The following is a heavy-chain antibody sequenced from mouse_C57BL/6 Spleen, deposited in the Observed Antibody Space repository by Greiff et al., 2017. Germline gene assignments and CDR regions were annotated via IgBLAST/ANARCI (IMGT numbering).Heavy chain of an antibody. D-gene: IGHD1-1*01. CDR2: IYPRSGNT. V-gene: IGHV1-81*01. CDR3: ARWGTTVVAKGLDY. CDR1: GCTFTSSG. J-gene: IGHJ2*01. Sequence: QVHVKQSGAELARPGASVKLSCKASGCTFTSSGISWVKQRTGQGLEWIGEIYPRSGNTYYNEKFKGKATLTADKSSSTAYMELRSLTSEDSAVYFCARWGTTVVAKGLDYWGQGTTLTVSS.